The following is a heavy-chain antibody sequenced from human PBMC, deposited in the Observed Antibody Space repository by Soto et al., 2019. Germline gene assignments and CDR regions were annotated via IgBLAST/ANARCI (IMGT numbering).Heavy chain of an antibody. Sequence: QVQLVESGGALVKPGGSLRLSCAASGFTFSDYYMSWIRQAPGKGLEWVSYIDSRGRTISYADSVKGRFTISRDDAKNSLYLQMNSLRAEDTAGDYCARQAARNYFDFWGQGTLVTVSS. CDR2: IDSRGRTI. J-gene: IGHJ4*02. D-gene: IGHD6-6*01. V-gene: IGHV3-11*01. CDR3: ARQAARNYFDF. CDR1: GFTFSDYY.